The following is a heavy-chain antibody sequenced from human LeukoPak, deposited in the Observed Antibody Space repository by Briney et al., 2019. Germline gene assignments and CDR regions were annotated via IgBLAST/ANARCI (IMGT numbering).Heavy chain of an antibody. CDR1: GFTFSSYS. J-gene: IGHJ4*02. V-gene: IGHV3-48*02. CDR2: ISSSSSTI. D-gene: IGHD3-9*01. Sequence: GGSLRLSCAASGFTFSSYSMNWVRQAPGKGLEWVSYISSSSSTIYYADSVEGRFTISRDNAKNSLYLQMNSLRDEDTAVYYCARDYPYDILTGYYWGGFDYWGQGTLVTVSS. CDR3: ARDYPYDILTGYYWGGFDY.